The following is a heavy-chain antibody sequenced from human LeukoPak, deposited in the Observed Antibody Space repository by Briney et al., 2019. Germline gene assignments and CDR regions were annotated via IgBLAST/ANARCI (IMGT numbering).Heavy chain of an antibody. CDR2: IYSGGST. Sequence: PGGSLRLSCAASGFTVSSNYMSWVRQAPGKGLEWVSVIYSGGSTYYADSVKGRFTISRDNSKNTLYLQMNSLRAEDSAVYYCARFPSGGKRRYYYGMDVWGQGTTVTVSS. CDR3: ARFPSGGKRRYYYGMDV. D-gene: IGHD3-10*01. V-gene: IGHV3-66*02. J-gene: IGHJ6*02. CDR1: GFTVSSNY.